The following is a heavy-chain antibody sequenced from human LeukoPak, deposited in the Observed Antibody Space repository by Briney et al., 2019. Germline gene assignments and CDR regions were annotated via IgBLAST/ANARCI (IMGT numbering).Heavy chain of an antibody. CDR2: IYYSGST. Sequence: ASETLSLTCTVSGGSISSGDYYWSWIRQHPGKGLEWIGYIYYSGSTYYNPSLKSRLTISLDPSKNQFSLNLNSVTAADTAVYYCASGRDIIATLPYWGQGTLVTVSS. CDR3: ASGRDIIATLPY. J-gene: IGHJ4*02. CDR1: GGSISSGDYY. V-gene: IGHV4-31*03. D-gene: IGHD2-21*01.